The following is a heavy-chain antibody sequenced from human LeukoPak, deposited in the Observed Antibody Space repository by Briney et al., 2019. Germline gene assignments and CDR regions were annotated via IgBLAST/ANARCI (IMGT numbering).Heavy chain of an antibody. CDR1: GYTFTSYY. J-gene: IGHJ5*02. Sequence: ASVKVSCKASGYTFTSYYMHWVRQAPGQGLEWMGWISAYNGNTNYAQKLQGRVTMTTDTSTSTAYMELRSLRSDDTAVYYCAREEYSPNWFDPWGQGTLVTVSS. CDR3: AREEYSPNWFDP. V-gene: IGHV1-18*04. D-gene: IGHD6-6*01. CDR2: ISAYNGNT.